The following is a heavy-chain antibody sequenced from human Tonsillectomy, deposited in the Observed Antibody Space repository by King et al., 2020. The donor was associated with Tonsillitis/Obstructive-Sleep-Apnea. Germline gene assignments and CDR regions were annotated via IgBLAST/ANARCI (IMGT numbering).Heavy chain of an antibody. J-gene: IGHJ4*02. CDR2: ITWNSSSI. D-gene: IGHD6-6*01. CDR3: AKDTSYSSSSGGDFDY. CDR1: GFTFDDYA. V-gene: IGHV3-9*01. Sequence: VQLVESGGGLVQPGRSLRLSCAASGFTFDDYAMHWVRQAPGKGLEWVSGITWNSSSIGYADSVKGRFTISRDNAKNSLYLQMNSLRTEDTALYYCAKDTSYSSSSGGDFDYWGQGTLVTVSS.